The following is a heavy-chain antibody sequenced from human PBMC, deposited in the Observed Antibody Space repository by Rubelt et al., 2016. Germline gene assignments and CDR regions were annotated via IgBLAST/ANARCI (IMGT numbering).Heavy chain of an antibody. CDR3: ARGGGRVGGMTDY. Sequence: QVQLVQSGAEVKKPGSSVKVSCKASGYTFTSYAISWVRQAPGQGLEWMGRLIPILGIANYAQTVQGRVTSTADKSTRTAYMELSSLRSEDTAVYYCARGGGRVGGMTDYGGQGTLVTVSS. CDR2: LIPILGIA. CDR1: GYTFTSYA. V-gene: IGHV1-69*04. D-gene: IGHD3-16*01. J-gene: IGHJ4*02.